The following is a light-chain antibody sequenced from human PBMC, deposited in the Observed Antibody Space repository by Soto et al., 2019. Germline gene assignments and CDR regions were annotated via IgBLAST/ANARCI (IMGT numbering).Light chain of an antibody. Sequence: IVLTQSPGTLSLSPWERGTLSCRASQNLGTLYLAWFQQKSGQAPRLIIYSASRRATGIPDRLTGSGSGTDFTLTINRVEPEDFAVYFCQQYAGSPRTFGQGTKVDIK. CDR1: QNLGTLY. J-gene: IGKJ1*01. V-gene: IGKV3-20*01. CDR3: QQYAGSPRT. CDR2: SAS.